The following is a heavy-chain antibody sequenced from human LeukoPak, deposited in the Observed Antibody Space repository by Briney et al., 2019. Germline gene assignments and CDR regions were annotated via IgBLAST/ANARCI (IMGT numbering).Heavy chain of an antibody. Sequence: SVKVSCKASGGTFSSYAISWVRQAPGQGLEWMGGIIPIFGTANYAQKFQGRVTITADESTSTAYMELSSLRSEDTAVYYCASGRGGCSGGSCYSLGWNYCGMDVWGQGTTVTVSS. CDR1: GGTFSSYA. D-gene: IGHD2-15*01. CDR2: IIPIFGTA. J-gene: IGHJ6*02. CDR3: ASGRGGCSGGSCYSLGWNYCGMDV. V-gene: IGHV1-69*01.